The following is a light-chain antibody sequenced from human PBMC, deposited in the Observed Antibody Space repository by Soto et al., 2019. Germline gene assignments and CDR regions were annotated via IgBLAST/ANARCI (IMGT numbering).Light chain of an antibody. CDR3: QQRSNWPPIT. V-gene: IGKV3-11*01. J-gene: IGKJ5*01. Sequence: EIVLTQSPATLSLSPGERGTLSCRASQSVSSYLAWYQQKPGQAPRLLIYDASNRATGIPVRFSGSGSGTDFTLTISSLEPEDFAVYYCQQRSNWPPITFGQGTRLEIK. CDR2: DAS. CDR1: QSVSSY.